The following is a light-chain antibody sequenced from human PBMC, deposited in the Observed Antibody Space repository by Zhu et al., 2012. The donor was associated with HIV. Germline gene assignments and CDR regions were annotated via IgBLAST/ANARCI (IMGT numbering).Light chain of an antibody. CDR3: HQYDNSWT. CDR1: QSVSSSH. Sequence: IVLTQSPGTLSVSPGERATLSCRASQSVSSSHLAWYQQKPGQGPRLLIYGGSDRASGVPDRFSGSGSGTDFTLSISRLEPEDFAVYYCHQYDNSWTFGQGTKVEIK. CDR2: GGS. V-gene: IGKV3-20*01. J-gene: IGKJ1*01.